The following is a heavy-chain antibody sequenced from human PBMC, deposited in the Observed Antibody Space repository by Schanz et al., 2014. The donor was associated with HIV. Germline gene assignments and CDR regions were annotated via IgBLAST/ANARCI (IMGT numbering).Heavy chain of an antibody. CDR3: ARVLHRYSYLPYYYYAVDV. J-gene: IGHJ6*02. V-gene: IGHV3-7*01. D-gene: IGHD5-18*01. CDR2: VKQDGSDK. Sequence: VQLQQWGAGLLKPSETLFLKCAVYVGSFRGYYWSWVRQAPGKGLEWVANVKQDGSDKYYVESVKGRFTISRDNAKNSLYLQMNSLRAEDTAVYYCARVLHRYSYLPYYYYAVDVWGQGTTVIVSS. CDR1: VGSFRGYY.